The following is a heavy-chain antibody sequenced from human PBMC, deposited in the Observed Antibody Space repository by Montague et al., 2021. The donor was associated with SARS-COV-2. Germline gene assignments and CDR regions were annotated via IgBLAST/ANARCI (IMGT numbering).Heavy chain of an antibody. V-gene: IGHV6-1*01. CDR1: GDSVSSNIAT. J-gene: IGHJ4*02. D-gene: IGHD2-2*01. CDR2: TYYRSKWYN. CDR3: ARIPVGSKYYFDF. Sequence: SPIPGDSVSSNIATWNWIRQSPSRGLEWLGRTYYRSKWYNDYAESVKSRITIDPDTSKHQFSLHLNSVTPEDTAVYYCARIPVGSKYYFDFWGQGTLVTVSS.